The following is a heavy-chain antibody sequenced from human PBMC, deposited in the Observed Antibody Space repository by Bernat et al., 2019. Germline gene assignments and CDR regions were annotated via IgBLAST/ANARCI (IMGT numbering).Heavy chain of an antibody. CDR1: GFSLSTSGMC. CDR3: ARIRSSSCHLGLDY. V-gene: IGHV2-70*15. J-gene: IGHJ4*02. D-gene: IGHD6-13*01. CDR2: IDWDDDK. Sequence: QVTLRESGPALVKSTQTLTLTCTFSGFSLSTSGMCVSWIRQPPGKALEWLARIDWDDDKYYSTSLKTRLTISKDTSKNQVVLTMTNMDPVDTATYYCARIRSSSCHLGLDYWGQGTLVTVSS.